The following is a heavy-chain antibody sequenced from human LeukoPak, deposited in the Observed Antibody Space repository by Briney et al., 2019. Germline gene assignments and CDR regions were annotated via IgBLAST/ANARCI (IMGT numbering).Heavy chain of an antibody. CDR3: AKDQLSGATSSGSFDS. D-gene: IGHD6-6*01. V-gene: IGHV3-30*02. CDR2: LRNDEKAN. Sequence: GRSLRLSWAPSALTLISYGMRSVRPAPGKWLGWVAYLRNDEKANTYIDSVKGRFTVPRANSKNTLYLQLNSLRADDTALYYCAKDQLSGATSSGSFDSWGLGTLVAVSS. J-gene: IGHJ4*02. CDR1: ALTLISYG.